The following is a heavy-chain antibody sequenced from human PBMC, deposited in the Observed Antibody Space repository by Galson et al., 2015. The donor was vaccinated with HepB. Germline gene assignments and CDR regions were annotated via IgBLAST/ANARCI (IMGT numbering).Heavy chain of an antibody. D-gene: IGHD6-6*01. Sequence: TLSLTCAVSGGSIRSVTYYWSWIRQHPGKGLEYIGYIHPSGSTYYSPSLKSRVTISVDTSKDQFSLELSSVTAADTAVYYCARVPRAPRHWFDPWGQGTLVTVAS. CDR2: IHPSGST. J-gene: IGHJ5*02. CDR1: GGSIRSVTYY. CDR3: ARVPRAPRHWFDP. V-gene: IGHV4-31*11.